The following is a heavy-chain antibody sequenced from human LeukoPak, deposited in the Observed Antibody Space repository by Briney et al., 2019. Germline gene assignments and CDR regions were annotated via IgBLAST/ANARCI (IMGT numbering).Heavy chain of an antibody. V-gene: IGHV3-30*02. CDR2: IRDDGSNK. CDR1: VFTFSSNG. Sequence: GGSVRLSCAASVFTFSSNGMHCARHAPGKGLEWVALIRDDGSNKVYADSVKGRFTVSRDNSKNMLYLQRNSERAEDTAVYFCAAVVVITPYWGQGNLVTVSS. D-gene: IGHD3-22*01. J-gene: IGHJ4*02. CDR3: AAVVVITPY.